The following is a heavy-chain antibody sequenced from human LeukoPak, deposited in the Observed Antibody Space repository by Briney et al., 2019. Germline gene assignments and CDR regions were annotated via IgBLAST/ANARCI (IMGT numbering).Heavy chain of an antibody. V-gene: IGHV3-30*02. D-gene: IGHD2-15*01. CDR3: ARGADGVSSNSRGWFDP. CDR2: IRYDGSNK. Sequence: GGSLRLSCAATGFTFSSYGMHWVRQAPGKGLEWVAFIRYDGSNKYYADSVKGRFTISRDNSENTLYLQMNSLRAEDTAVYSCARGADGVSSNSRGWFDPWGQGTLVTVSS. J-gene: IGHJ5*02. CDR1: GFTFSSYG.